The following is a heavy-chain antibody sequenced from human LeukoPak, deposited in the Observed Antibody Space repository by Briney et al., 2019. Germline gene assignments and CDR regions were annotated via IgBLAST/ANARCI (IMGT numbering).Heavy chain of an antibody. Sequence: GGSLRLSCAASGFSFSAYYMSWIRQAPGKGLEWLSYISSSGSSIYYADSVKGRFTISRDNAKNSLYLQMNSLRAEDTAVYYCARSPYYYDSSGSLDYFYMDVWGKGTTVTISS. CDR3: ARSPYYYDSSGSLDYFYMDV. J-gene: IGHJ6*03. V-gene: IGHV3-11*01. D-gene: IGHD3-22*01. CDR2: ISSSGSSI. CDR1: GFSFSAYY.